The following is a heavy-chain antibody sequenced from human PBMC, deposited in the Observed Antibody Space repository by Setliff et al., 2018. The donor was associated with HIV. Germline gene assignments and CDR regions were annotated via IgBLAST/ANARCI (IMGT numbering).Heavy chain of an antibody. J-gene: IGHJ5*02. CDR2: IFYTGNT. V-gene: IGHV4-39*01. Sequence: SETLSLTCSVSGGSISSSTYYWGWIRQPPGKGLEWIGDIFYTGNTYYNPSLKSRVAISVDTSESQFSLKLNSVTAADTAVYYCARRGRDGVLIVFATGFDPWGQGTLVTV. D-gene: IGHD2-8*01. CDR3: ARRGRDGVLIVFATGFDP. CDR1: GGSISSSTYY.